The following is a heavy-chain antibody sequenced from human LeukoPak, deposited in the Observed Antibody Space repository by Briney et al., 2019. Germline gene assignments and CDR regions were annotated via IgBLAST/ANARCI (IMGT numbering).Heavy chain of an antibody. Sequence: PSQTLSLTCAVSGGSISSGGYSWSWIRQPPGKGLEWIGYIYHSGSTYYNPSLKSRVTISVDRSKNQFSLELSSVTAADTAVYYCARGRGDYWGQGTLVTVSS. V-gene: IGHV4-30-2*01. CDR3: ARGRGDY. D-gene: IGHD3-10*01. CDR2: IYHSGST. J-gene: IGHJ4*02. CDR1: GGSISSGGYS.